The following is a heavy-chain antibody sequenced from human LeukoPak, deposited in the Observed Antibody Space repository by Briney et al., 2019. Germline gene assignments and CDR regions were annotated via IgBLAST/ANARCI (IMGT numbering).Heavy chain of an antibody. J-gene: IGHJ6*03. CDR3: AKAPHKYCTNGVCYTVWGEAGYMDV. D-gene: IGHD2-8*01. Sequence: GGSLRLSCAASGFTFSSYAMSWVRQAPGKGLEWVSAISGSGGSTYYADSVKGRFTISRDNSKNTLYLQMNSLRAEDTAVYYCAKAPHKYCTNGVCYTVWGEAGYMDVWGKGTTVTVSS. CDR2: ISGSGGST. CDR1: GFTFSSYA. V-gene: IGHV3-23*01.